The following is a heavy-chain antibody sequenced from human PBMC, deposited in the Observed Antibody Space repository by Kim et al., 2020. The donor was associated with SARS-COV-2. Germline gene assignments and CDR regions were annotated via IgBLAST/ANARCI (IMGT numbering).Heavy chain of an antibody. CDR3: ARFSSSWYSGYFDY. V-gene: IGHV1-18*01. Sequence: AQKLQGRVTMTTDTSTSTAYMELRSLRSDDTAVYYCARFSSSWYSGYFDYWGQGTLVTVSS. J-gene: IGHJ4*02. D-gene: IGHD6-13*01.